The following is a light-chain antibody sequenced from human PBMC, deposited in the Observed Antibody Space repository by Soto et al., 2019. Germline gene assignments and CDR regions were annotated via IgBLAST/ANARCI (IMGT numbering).Light chain of an antibody. CDR3: QQLNSYPWT. V-gene: IGKV1-9*01. CDR2: AAS. Sequence: IQLTQSPSSLSASVGDRVTITCRASQDISNYLAWYQQKPGKAPKLLIYAASTLQSGVPSRFSGSGSGTEFTLTISSLQPEDFATYYCQQLNSYPWTFGQGTKVDIK. CDR1: QDISNY. J-gene: IGKJ1*01.